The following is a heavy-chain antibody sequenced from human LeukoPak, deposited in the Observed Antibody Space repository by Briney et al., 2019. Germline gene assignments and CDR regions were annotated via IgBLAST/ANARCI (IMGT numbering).Heavy chain of an antibody. D-gene: IGHD6-6*01. CDR3: ARRHVEYSSSSDPYYFDY. CDR1: GYSISSGYY. Sequence: KSSETLSLTCTVSGYSISSGYYWGWIRQPPGKGLEWIGSIYHSGSTYYNPSLKSRVTISVDTSKNQFSLKLSSVTAADTAVYYCARRHVEYSSSSDPYYFDYWGQGTLVTVSS. J-gene: IGHJ4*02. CDR2: IYHSGST. V-gene: IGHV4-38-2*02.